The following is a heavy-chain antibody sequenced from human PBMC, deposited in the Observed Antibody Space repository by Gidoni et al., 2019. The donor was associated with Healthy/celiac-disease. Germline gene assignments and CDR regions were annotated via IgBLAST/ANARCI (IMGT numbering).Heavy chain of an antibody. Sequence: EVQLVESGGGLVQPGGSVRLSCAASGFTFSSYAMHWVRQAPGKGLEYVSAISSNGGSTYYANSVKGRFTISRDNSKNTLYLQMGSLRAEDMAVYYCARVGSLGGMDVWGQGTTVTVSS. CDR2: ISSNGGST. V-gene: IGHV3-64*01. D-gene: IGHD7-27*01. CDR3: ARVGSLGGMDV. J-gene: IGHJ6*02. CDR1: GFTFSSYA.